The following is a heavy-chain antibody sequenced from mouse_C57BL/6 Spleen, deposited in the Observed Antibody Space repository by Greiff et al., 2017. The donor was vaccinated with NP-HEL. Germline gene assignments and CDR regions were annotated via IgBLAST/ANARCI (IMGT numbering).Heavy chain of an antibody. J-gene: IGHJ3*01. V-gene: IGHV10-1*01. CDR1: GFSFNTYA. CDR2: IRSKSNNYAT. Sequence: EVQLVESGGGLVQPKGSLKLSCAASGFSFNTYAMNWVRQAPGKGLEWVARIRSKSNNYATYYADSVKDRFTISRDDSESMIYLQMNNLKTEDTDMYYCVRLPAAYWGQGTLVTVSA. CDR3: VRLPAAY.